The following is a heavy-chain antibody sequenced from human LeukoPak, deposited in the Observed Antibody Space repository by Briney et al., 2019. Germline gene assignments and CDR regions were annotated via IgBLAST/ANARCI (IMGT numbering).Heavy chain of an antibody. J-gene: IGHJ6*03. CDR3: ARMGAVAGTLYYYYYYVDV. Sequence: ASVKVSCKASGYTFTGYYMHWVRQAPGQGLEWMGWINPNRGGTNYAQKFQGRVTMTRDTSISTAYMELSRLRSDDTAVYYCARMGAVAGTLYYYYYYVDVWGKGTTVTVSS. CDR1: GYTFTGYY. D-gene: IGHD6-19*01. CDR2: INPNRGGT. V-gene: IGHV1-2*02.